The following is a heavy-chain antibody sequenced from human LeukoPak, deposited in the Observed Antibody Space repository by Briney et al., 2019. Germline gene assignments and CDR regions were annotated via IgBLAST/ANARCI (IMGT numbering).Heavy chain of an antibody. Sequence: SVKVSCKASGGTFSSYAISWVRQAPGQGLEWMGGIIPIFGTANYAQKFQGRVTITTDESTSTAYMELSSLRSEDTAVYYCARGYCSSTSCLGRAFDIWGQGTVVTVSS. CDR3: ARGYCSSTSCLGRAFDI. CDR2: IIPIFGTA. CDR1: GGTFSSYA. J-gene: IGHJ3*02. D-gene: IGHD2-2*01. V-gene: IGHV1-69*05.